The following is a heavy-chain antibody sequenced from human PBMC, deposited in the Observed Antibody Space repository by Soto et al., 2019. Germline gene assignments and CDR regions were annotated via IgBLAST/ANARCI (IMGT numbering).Heavy chain of an antibody. J-gene: IGHJ4*02. CDR3: AKRHYDILTGYFPFDY. CDR2: ISGSGGST. CDR1: GFTFSSYA. D-gene: IGHD3-9*01. V-gene: IGHV3-23*01. Sequence: PGGSLRLSCAASGFTFSSYAMSWVRQAPGKGLEWVSAISGSGGSTYYADSVKGRFTISRDNSKNTLYLQMNSLRAEDTAVYYRAKRHYDILTGYFPFDYWGQGTLVTVSS.